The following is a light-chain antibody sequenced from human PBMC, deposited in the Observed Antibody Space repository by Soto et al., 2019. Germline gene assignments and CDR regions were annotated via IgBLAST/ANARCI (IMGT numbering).Light chain of an antibody. CDR3: QQYNST. Sequence: DIQMTQSPSTLSASVGDRVTITCRASQSISNWLAWYQQKPGKAPKLLIYKASNLESGVPSRFSGSGSGTEFTLTISSRQPDDFATYYCQQYNSTFGQGTKLEIK. V-gene: IGKV1-5*03. CDR1: QSISNW. J-gene: IGKJ2*01. CDR2: KAS.